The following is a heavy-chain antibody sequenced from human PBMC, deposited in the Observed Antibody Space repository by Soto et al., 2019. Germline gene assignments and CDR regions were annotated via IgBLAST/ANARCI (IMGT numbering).Heavy chain of an antibody. Sequence: TLSLTCTLSGGSSSSYFWIWVRQPPGKGLEWIASLHNRGNTNYNPSLKSRVTISVDTSKNQFSLKLSSVTAADTAVYYCAYVGGIAAVGTHYWGQGTLVTVSS. J-gene: IGHJ4*02. D-gene: IGHD6-13*01. CDR1: GGSSSSYF. V-gene: IGHV4-59*01. CDR2: LHNRGNT. CDR3: AYVGGIAAVGTHY.